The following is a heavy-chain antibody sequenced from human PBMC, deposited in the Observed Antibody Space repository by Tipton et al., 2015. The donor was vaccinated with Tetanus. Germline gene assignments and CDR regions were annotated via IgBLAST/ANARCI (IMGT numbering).Heavy chain of an antibody. Sequence: QSGPEVKKPGSSVKVSCKTSGGSFSTYFTSWVRQAPGQGLEWMGGIIPIFGPPNYAQKFQGRVAMTTDTSTSTAYMELRSLTSDGTAVYYCVQDADMWGVRKVFDIWGQGTMVTVSS. D-gene: IGHD1-14*01. V-gene: IGHV1-69*05. CDR2: IIPIFGPP. J-gene: IGHJ3*02. CDR1: GGSFSTYF. CDR3: VQDADMWGVRKVFDI.